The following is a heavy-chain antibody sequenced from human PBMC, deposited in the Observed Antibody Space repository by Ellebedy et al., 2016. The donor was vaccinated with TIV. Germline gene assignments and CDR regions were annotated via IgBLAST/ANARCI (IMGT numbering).Heavy chain of an antibody. CDR3: TRTPRRGGDNYPFDN. D-gene: IGHD2-21*02. CDR1: GFTFGDYA. Sequence: PGGSLRLSCTASGFTFGDYAMIWIRQAPGKGLEGVGFISSKRYGGKPEYAASVKGRFTISRDNSKSIAYLQMDSLKSEDTAVYYCTRTPRRGGDNYPFDNWGQGILVTVSS. V-gene: IGHV3-49*03. CDR2: ISSKRYGGKP. J-gene: IGHJ4*02.